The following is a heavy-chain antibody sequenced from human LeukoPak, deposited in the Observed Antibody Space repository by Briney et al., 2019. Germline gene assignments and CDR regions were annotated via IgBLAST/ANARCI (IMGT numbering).Heavy chain of an antibody. V-gene: IGHV4-39*01. CDR3: ARLRGIWFGEFDY. Sequence: AETLSLTCTVSGGSISSSSYYWGWIRQPPVKGLEWIGSIYYSGSTYYNPSLKSRVTISVDTSKNQFSLKLSSVTAADTAVYYCARLRGIWFGEFDYWGQGTLVTVSS. J-gene: IGHJ4*02. CDR2: IYYSGST. CDR1: GGSISSSSYY. D-gene: IGHD3-10*01.